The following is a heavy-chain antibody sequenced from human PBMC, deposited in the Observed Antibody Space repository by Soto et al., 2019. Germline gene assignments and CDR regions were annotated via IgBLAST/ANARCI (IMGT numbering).Heavy chain of an antibody. D-gene: IGHD2-21*01. Sequence: TSETLSLTCTVSGGSISSYYWSWIRQPPGKGLEWIGYIYYSGSTNYNPSLKSRVTISVDTSKNQFSLKLSSVTAADTAVYYCARGRLWWFFDYWGQGTLVTVSS. V-gene: IGHV4-59*01. CDR2: IYYSGST. CDR3: ARGRLWWFFDY. J-gene: IGHJ4*02. CDR1: GGSISSYY.